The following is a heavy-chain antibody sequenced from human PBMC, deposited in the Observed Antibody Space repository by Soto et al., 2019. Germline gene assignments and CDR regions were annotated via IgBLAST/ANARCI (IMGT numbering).Heavy chain of an antibody. CDR1: GFTFSAYW. Sequence: AGGSLRLSCAVSGFTFSAYWMHWVRQVPGKGLTWVPRISDDGSTATYADSVKGRFVISRDNAKYSLYLEMNTLRADDSGLYYCARGPRVSSTGTGAHWGRGTLVTVSS. V-gene: IGHV3-74*01. D-gene: IGHD1-1*01. CDR2: ISDDGSTA. J-gene: IGHJ4*02. CDR3: ARGPRVSSTGTGAH.